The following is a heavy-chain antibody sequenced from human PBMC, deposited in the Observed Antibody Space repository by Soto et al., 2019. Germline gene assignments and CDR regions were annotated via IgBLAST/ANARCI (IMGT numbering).Heavy chain of an antibody. CDR1: GFTFSSYE. V-gene: IGHV3-48*03. D-gene: IGHD5-18*01. J-gene: IGHJ4*02. Sequence: EVQLVESGGGLVQPGGSLRLSCAASGFTFSSYEMNWVRQAPGKRLEWVSYISSSGSTIYYADSVKGRFTISRDNAKNSLYLQMNSLRAEDTAVYYCAIEVGYSYGSYFDYWGQGTLVTVSS. CDR2: ISSSGSTI. CDR3: AIEVGYSYGSYFDY.